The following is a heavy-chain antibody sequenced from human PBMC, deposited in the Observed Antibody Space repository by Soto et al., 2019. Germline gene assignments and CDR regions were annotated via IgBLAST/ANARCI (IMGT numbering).Heavy chain of an antibody. CDR2: ISYDGSNK. D-gene: IGHD1-26*01. CDR3: AKDHNRELPELDYFDY. Sequence: GGSLILSCAASGFTFSSYGMHWVRQAPGKGLEWVAVISYDGSNKYYADSVKGRFTISRDNSKNTLYLQMNSLRAEDTAVYYCAKDHNRELPELDYFDYWGQGNLVTVS. CDR1: GFTFSSYG. V-gene: IGHV3-30*18. J-gene: IGHJ4*02.